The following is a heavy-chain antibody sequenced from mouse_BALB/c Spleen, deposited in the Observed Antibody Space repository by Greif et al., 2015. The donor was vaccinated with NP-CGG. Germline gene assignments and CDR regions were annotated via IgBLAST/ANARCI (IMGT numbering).Heavy chain of an antibody. Sequence: EVHLVESGGGLVQPKGSLKLSCAASGFIFNTYAMNWVRQAPGKGLEWVARIRSKSNNYATYYADSVKDRFTISRDDSQSVLYLQMNNLKTEDTAMYYCVREGLLRFFFAYWGQGTLVTVSA. CDR2: IRSKSNNYAT. CDR1: GFIFNTYA. V-gene: IGHV10-1*02. J-gene: IGHJ3*01. D-gene: IGHD1-1*01. CDR3: VREGLLRFFFAY.